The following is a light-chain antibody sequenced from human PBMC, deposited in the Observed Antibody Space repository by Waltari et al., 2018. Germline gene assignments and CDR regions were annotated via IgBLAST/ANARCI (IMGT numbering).Light chain of an antibody. J-gene: IGKJ4*01. Sequence: EIVLTQSPGTLSLSPGEGATLSYRASQSVGGNYLAWFQQKPGQAPRLLIYDASNRATGIPDRFSGSGSGTDFTLTISRLEPEDFAVYYCQQSATSPLTFGGGTKVDI. CDR3: QQSATSPLT. CDR1: QSVGGNY. V-gene: IGKV3-20*01. CDR2: DAS.